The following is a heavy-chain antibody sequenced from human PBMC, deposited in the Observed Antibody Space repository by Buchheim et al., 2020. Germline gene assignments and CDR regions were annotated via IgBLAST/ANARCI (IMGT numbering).Heavy chain of an antibody. V-gene: IGHV1-18*01. J-gene: IGHJ4*02. CDR2: SDSYDGKT. D-gene: IGHD5-12*01. Sequence: QVHLVQSGPEVKKPGASVKVSCKASANSFITYHVNWVRQAPGQGLEWMGWSDSYDGKTKYAQKLQGRVTMTTDTSRNTAYMELRSLRSDDTAMYYCVRSSGYLYFDFWGQGTL. CDR3: VRSSGYLYFDF. CDR1: ANSFITYH.